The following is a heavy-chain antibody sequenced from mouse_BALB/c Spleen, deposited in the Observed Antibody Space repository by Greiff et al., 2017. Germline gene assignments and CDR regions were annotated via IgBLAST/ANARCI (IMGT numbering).Heavy chain of an antibody. V-gene: IGHV5-6-4*01. Sequence: EVKLVESGGGLVKPGGSLKLSCAASGFTFSSYTMSWVRQTPEKRLEWVATISSGGSYTYYPDSVKGRFTISRDNAKNTLYLQMSSLKSEDTAMYYCTRDRYFDYWGQGTTLTVSS. CDR3: TRDRYFDY. CDR1: GFTFSSYT. J-gene: IGHJ2*01. CDR2: ISSGGSYT.